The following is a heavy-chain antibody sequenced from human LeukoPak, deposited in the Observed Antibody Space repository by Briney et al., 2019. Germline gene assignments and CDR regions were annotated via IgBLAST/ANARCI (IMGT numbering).Heavy chain of an antibody. CDR1: GFTFSSYA. V-gene: IGHV3-23*01. CDR2: ISGSGGST. CDR3: AKRHGDAYSYVDY. D-gene: IGHD5-24*01. Sequence: GGSLRLSCAASGFTFSSYAMSWVRQAPGKGLEWVSGISGSGGSTYYADSVKGRFTISRDNSKNTLYLQMTSLRAEDTAVYYCAKRHGDAYSYVDYWGQGTLVAVSS. J-gene: IGHJ4*02.